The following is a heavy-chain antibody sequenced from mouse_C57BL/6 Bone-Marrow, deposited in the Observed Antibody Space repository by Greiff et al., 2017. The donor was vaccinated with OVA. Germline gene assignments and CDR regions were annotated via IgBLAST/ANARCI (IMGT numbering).Heavy chain of an antibody. D-gene: IGHD4-1*02. J-gene: IGHJ4*01. V-gene: IGHV1-50*01. Sequence: QVQLQQPGAELVKPGASVKLSCKASGYTFTSYWMQWVKQRPGQGLEWIGEIDPSDSYTNYNQKFKGKATLTVDTSSSTAYMQLSSLTSEDAAVDYCAGQLGLYAMDYWGQGPSVTVSS. CDR1: GYTFTSYW. CDR3: AGQLGLYAMDY. CDR2: IDPSDSYT.